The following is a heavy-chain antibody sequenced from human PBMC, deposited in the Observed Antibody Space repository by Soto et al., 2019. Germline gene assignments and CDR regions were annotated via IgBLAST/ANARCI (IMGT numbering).Heavy chain of an antibody. D-gene: IGHD3-22*01. V-gene: IGHV1-18*01. Sequence: ASVKVSCKASGYTFTSYGISWVRQAPGQGLEWMGWISAYNGNTNYAQKLQGRVTMTTDTSTSTAYMELRSLRSDDTAVYYCARETYYDSSGLYGYWGQGTPVTVSS. CDR1: GYTFTSYG. CDR3: ARETYYDSSGLYGY. J-gene: IGHJ4*02. CDR2: ISAYNGNT.